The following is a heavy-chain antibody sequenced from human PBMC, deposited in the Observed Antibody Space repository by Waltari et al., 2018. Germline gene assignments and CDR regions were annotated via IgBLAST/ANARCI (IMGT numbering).Heavy chain of an antibody. Sequence: QVQLVQSGAEVKKPGSSVTVSCKASGATFSSYAISWVRQAPGQGLEWMGGIIPIFGTANYAQKFQGRVTITADKSTSTAYMELSSLRSEDTAVYYCARGSDSSGWYGAFDYWGQGTLVTVSS. CDR1: GATFSSYA. D-gene: IGHD6-19*01. V-gene: IGHV1-69*14. CDR3: ARGSDSSGWYGAFDY. CDR2: IIPIFGTA. J-gene: IGHJ4*02.